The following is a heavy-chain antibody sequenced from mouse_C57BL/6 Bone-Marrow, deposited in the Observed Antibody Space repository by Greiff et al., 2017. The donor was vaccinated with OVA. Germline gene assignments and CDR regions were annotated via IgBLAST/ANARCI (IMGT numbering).Heavy chain of an antibody. V-gene: IGHV5-15*01. CDR3: ARNDYYGSSCYFDV. Sequence: DVMLVESGGGLVQPGGSLKLSCAASGFTFSDYGMAWVRQAPRKGLEWVAFISTLAYSIYYADTVTGRFTISREHSKNTLFLEMSSLRSEDTAVYYYARNDYYGSSCYFDVWGTGTTVTVSS. CDR1: GFTFSDYG. J-gene: IGHJ1*03. D-gene: IGHD1-1*01. CDR2: ISTLAYSI.